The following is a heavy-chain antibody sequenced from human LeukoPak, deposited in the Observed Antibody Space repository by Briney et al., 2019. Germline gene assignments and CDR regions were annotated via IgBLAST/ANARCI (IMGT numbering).Heavy chain of an antibody. CDR3: AKELLAGTVDY. CDR2: ISYDGSNK. Sequence: HWVRXAPXKGLEWVAVISYDGSNKYYADSVKGRFTISRDNSKNTLYLQMNSLRAEDTAVYYCAKELLAGTVDYWGQGTLVTVSS. V-gene: IGHV3-30*18. J-gene: IGHJ4*02. D-gene: IGHD6-19*01.